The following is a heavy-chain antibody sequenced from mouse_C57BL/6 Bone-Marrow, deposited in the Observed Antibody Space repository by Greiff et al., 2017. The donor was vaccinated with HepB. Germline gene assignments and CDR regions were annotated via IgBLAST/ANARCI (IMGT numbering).Heavy chain of an antibody. Sequence: QVQLQQPGAELVKPGASVKLSCKASGYTFTSYWMHWVKQRPGQGLEWIGMIHPNSGSTNYNEKFKSKATLTVDKSSSTAYMQLSSLTSEDSAVYYCASSPYDDGSSWYFDVWCTGTTVTVSS. CDR2: IHPNSGST. J-gene: IGHJ1*03. CDR1: GYTFTSYW. V-gene: IGHV1-64*01. D-gene: IGHD1-1*01. CDR3: ASSPYDDGSSWYFDV.